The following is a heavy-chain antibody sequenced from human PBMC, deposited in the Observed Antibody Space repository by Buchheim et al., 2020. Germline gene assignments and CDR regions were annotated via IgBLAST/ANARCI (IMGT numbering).Heavy chain of an antibody. D-gene: IGHD3-10*01. CDR1: GFTFSSYG. V-gene: IGHV3-30*18. CDR3: AKDPIWFGEFLDHMDV. CDR2: ISYDGSNK. J-gene: IGHJ6*02. Sequence: QVQLVESGGGVVQPGRSLRLSCAASGFTFSSYGMHWVRQAPGKGLEWVAVISYDGSNKYYADSVKGRFTISRDNSKNTLYLQMNSLRAEDTAVYYCAKDPIWFGEFLDHMDVWGQGTT.